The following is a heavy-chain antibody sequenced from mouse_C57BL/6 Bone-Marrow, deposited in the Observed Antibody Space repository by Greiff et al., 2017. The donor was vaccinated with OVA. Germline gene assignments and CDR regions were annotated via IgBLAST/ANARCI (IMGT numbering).Heavy chain of an antibody. CDR1: GFTFSDYY. J-gene: IGHJ3*01. V-gene: IGHV5-12*01. CDR3: AGLRRFAY. CDR2: ISNGGGST. D-gene: IGHD2-2*01. Sequence: EVKVVESGGGLVQPGGSLKLSCAASGFTFSDYYMYWVRQTPEKRLEWVAYISNGGGSTYYPDTVKGRFTISRDNAKNTLYLQMSRLKSEDTAMYYCAGLRRFAYWGQGTLVTVSA.